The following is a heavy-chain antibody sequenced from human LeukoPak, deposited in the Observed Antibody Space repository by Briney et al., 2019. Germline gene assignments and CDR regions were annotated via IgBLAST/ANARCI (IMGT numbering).Heavy chain of an antibody. V-gene: IGHV4-31*03. CDR3: ARDSDYGDYGRGTWFDP. CDR1: GGSVSSGGYL. CDR2: IYYSGST. D-gene: IGHD4-17*01. Sequence: SETLSLTCSVSGGSVSSGGYLWSWIRQHPGKGLEWIGYIYYSGSTSYNPSLKSRLTISVDTSKNQFSLKLSSVTAADTAVYCCARDSDYGDYGRGTWFDPWGQGTLVTVSS. J-gene: IGHJ5*02.